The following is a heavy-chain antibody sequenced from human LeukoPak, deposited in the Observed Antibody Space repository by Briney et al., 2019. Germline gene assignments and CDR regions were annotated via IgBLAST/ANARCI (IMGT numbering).Heavy chain of an antibody. CDR3: ARDPYDTTFHDAFDI. CDR1: GGSISSSNW. V-gene: IGHV4-4*02. J-gene: IGHJ3*02. CDR2: IYHNGST. Sequence: TSGTLSLTCAVSGGSISSSNWWSWVRQPPGKGLEWIGEIYHNGSTNYNPSLKSRVTISVDKSKNQFSLKLSSVTAADTAVYYCARDPYDTTFHDAFDIWGQGTMVTVSS. D-gene: IGHD3-9*01.